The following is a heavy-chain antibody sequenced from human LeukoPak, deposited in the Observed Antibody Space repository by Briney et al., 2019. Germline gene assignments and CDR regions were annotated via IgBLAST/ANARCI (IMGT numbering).Heavy chain of an antibody. CDR3: AKWKYSNSGIDDY. J-gene: IGHJ4*02. CDR1: GFTFSSYA. V-gene: IGHV3-23*01. Sequence: GGSLRLSCAASGFTFSSYAMSWVRQVPGKGLEWVSVISGSGDNTYYADSVKGRFTISRDNSKNMLYLQMNSLGAEDTAVYYCAKWKYSNSGIDDYWGQGTLVTVSS. D-gene: IGHD6-6*01. CDR2: ISGSGDNT.